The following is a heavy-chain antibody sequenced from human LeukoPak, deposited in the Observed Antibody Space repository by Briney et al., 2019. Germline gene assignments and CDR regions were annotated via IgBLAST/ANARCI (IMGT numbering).Heavy chain of an antibody. Sequence: SETLSLTCAVYGGPFSGYYWSWIRQPPGKGLEWIGEINHSGSTNYNPSLKSRVTISVDTSKNQFSLKLSSVTAADTAVYYCARGRAAAGTSTEWGQGTMVTVSS. CDR1: GGPFSGYY. D-gene: IGHD6-13*01. V-gene: IGHV4-34*01. CDR3: ARGRAAAGTSTE. CDR2: INHSGST. J-gene: IGHJ3*01.